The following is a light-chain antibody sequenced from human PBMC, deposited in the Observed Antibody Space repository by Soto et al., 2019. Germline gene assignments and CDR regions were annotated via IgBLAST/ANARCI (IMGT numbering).Light chain of an antibody. CDR2: GAS. CDR1: QSVRSN. Sequence: EIVMTQSPATLSVSPGERATLSCRASQSVRSNLAWYQQKPGQAPRLLIYGASTRATGIPARFSGSGSGTEFTLTISSLQSEDFAVYYCPQYDNWPPITFGQGTQLEVK. J-gene: IGKJ5*01. CDR3: PQYDNWPPIT. V-gene: IGKV3-15*01.